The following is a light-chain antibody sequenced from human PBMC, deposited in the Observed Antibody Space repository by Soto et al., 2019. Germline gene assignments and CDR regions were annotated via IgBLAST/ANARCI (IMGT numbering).Light chain of an antibody. J-gene: IGKJ1*01. CDR1: QSVSSSY. V-gene: IGKV3-20*01. CDR2: GAS. CDR3: QQYGSSLTWK. Sequence: EIVLTQSPGTLSLSPVERATLSCRASQSVSSSYLAWYQQKPGQAPRLLIYGASSRATGIPDRLSGSGSGTDFTLSISSLEPEDFAVYYCQQYGSSLTWKFGQGTKVDI.